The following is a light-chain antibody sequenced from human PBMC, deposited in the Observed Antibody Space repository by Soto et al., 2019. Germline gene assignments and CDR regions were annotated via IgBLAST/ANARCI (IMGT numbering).Light chain of an antibody. J-gene: IGKJ2*01. V-gene: IGKV1-39*01. CDR3: QQSYSTPYT. Sequence: DIQMTQSPSSLSASVGDRVTITCRASQSISSYLNWYKQKPGKAPKLLIFAASSLQSGVPSRFSGSGSGTDFTLTICSLQPEDFATYYCQQSYSTPYTFGQGTKLEIK. CDR2: AAS. CDR1: QSISSY.